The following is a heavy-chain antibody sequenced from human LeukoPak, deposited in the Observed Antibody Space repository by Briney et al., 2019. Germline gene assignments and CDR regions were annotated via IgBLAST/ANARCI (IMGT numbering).Heavy chain of an antibody. D-gene: IGHD3-9*01. CDR2: IIPIFGTA. J-gene: IGHJ6*04. V-gene: IGHV1-69*01. CDR3: ARDHYDILTGPPYYYYGMDV. Sequence: SVKVSCKASGGTFSSYAISWVRQAPGQGLEWMGWIIPIFGTANYAQKFQGRVTITADESTSTAYMELSSLRSEDTAVYYCARDHYDILTGPPYYYYGMDVWGKGTTVTVSS. CDR1: GGTFSSYA.